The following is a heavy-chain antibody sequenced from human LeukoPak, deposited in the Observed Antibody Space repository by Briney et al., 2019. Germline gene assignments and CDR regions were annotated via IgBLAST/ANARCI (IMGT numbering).Heavy chain of an antibody. CDR2: VDPEDGET. D-gene: IGHD1-7*01. V-gene: IGHV1-69-2*01. J-gene: IGHJ4*02. CDR1: GYTFTDYY. Sequence: ASVKVSCKASGYTFTDYYMHWVQQAPGKGLEWMGRVDPEDGETIYAEEFQGRVTITADTSTGTAYMELSSLRSEDTAVYYCATGEVTGTRVAFLYWGQGTLVTVSS. CDR3: ATGEVTGTRVAFLY.